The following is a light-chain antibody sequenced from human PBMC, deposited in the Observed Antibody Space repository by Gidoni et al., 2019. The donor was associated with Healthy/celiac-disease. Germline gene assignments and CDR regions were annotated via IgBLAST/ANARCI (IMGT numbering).Light chain of an antibody. CDR2: AAS. J-gene: IGKJ1*01. CDR3: QQYYSYPRT. Sequence: IRLTQSPSSLSASTGDRDTLTCRAVQGISSYLAWYQQKPGKAPKLLIYAASTLQSGVPSRFSGSGSGTDFTLTISCLQSEDFATYYCQQYYSYPRTFGQGTKVEIK. V-gene: IGKV1-8*01. CDR1: QGISSY.